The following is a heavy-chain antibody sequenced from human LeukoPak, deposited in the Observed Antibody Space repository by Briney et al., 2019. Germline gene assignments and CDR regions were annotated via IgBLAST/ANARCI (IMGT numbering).Heavy chain of an antibody. Sequence: SETLSLTCAVYGGSFSGYYWSWIRQPPGKGLEWIGEINHSGSTNYNPSLKSRVTISVDTSKNQFSLKLSSVTAADTAVYYCARDRAYYDSSGYYWGAFDIWGQGTMVTVSS. D-gene: IGHD3-22*01. CDR2: INHSGST. J-gene: IGHJ3*02. V-gene: IGHV4-34*01. CDR3: ARDRAYYDSSGYYWGAFDI. CDR1: GGSFSGYY.